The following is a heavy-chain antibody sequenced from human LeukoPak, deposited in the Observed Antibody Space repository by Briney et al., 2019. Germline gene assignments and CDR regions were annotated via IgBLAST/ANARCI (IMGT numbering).Heavy chain of an antibody. V-gene: IGHV1-8*01. CDR1: GYTFTSYD. D-gene: IGHD3-10*01. CDR3: ARGWNMVRGVILAY. J-gene: IGHJ4*02. CDR2: MNPNSGNT. Sequence: ASVKVSCKASGYTFTSYDINWVRQATGQGLEWMGWMNPNSGNTGYAQKFQGRVTMTRNTSISTAYVELSSLRSEDTAVYYCARGWNMVRGVILAYWGQGTLVTVSS.